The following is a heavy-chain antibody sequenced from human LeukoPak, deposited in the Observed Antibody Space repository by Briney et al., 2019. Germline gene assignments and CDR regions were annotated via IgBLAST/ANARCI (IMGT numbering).Heavy chain of an antibody. CDR1: GLTFSSDW. Sequence: GGSLRLTCVASGLTFSSDWMTWVRQAPGKGLEWVAVIWYDGSNKYYADSVKGRFTISRDNSKNTLYLQMNSLRAEDTAVYYCARDGITGTYRDYCFDYWGQGTLVTVSS. CDR3: ARDGITGTYRDYCFDY. J-gene: IGHJ4*02. V-gene: IGHV3-33*08. CDR2: IWYDGSNK. D-gene: IGHD1-7*01.